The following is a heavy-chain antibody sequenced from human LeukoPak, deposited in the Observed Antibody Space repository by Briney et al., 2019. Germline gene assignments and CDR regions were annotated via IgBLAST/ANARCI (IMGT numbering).Heavy chain of an antibody. CDR1: GYTFTGYY. Sequence: GSVKVSCKASGYTFTGYYMHWVRQAPGQGLEWMGWINPNSGGTNYAQKFQGRVTMTRDKSIRTAYMELSRLTSDDTAVYYCARAYYGDYGYNWFDPWGQGTLVSVSS. D-gene: IGHD4-17*01. V-gene: IGHV1-2*02. CDR2: INPNSGGT. J-gene: IGHJ5*02. CDR3: ARAYYGDYGYNWFDP.